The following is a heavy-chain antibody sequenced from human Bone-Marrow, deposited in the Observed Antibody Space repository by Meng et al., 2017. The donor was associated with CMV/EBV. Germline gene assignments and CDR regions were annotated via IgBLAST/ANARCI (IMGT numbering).Heavy chain of an antibody. CDR1: GFTFTSSA. V-gene: IGHV1-58*01. Sequence: SVKVSCKASGFTFTSSAVQWVRQARGQRLEWIGWIVVGSGNTNYAQKFQERVTITRNMSTSTAYMELSSLRSENTAVYYCAADSISNEYGMDVWGPGTTDTVSS. J-gene: IGHJ6*02. CDR3: AADSISNEYGMDV. D-gene: IGHD1-14*01. CDR2: IVVGSGNT.